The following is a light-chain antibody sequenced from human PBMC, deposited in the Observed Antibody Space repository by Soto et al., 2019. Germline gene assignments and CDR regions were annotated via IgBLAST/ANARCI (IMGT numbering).Light chain of an antibody. CDR2: AAT. Sequence: EIVMTQSPATLSVSPGERATLSCRASQSVSSSLAWYQQKPGQAPTLLIYAATTRATGGPANFSGSVSGTMFTLTITSLQSEYFAVYYRQQYNNWAHTCGQGTKVEIK. CDR1: QSVSSS. J-gene: IGKJ1*01. V-gene: IGKV3-15*01. CDR3: QQYNNWAHT.